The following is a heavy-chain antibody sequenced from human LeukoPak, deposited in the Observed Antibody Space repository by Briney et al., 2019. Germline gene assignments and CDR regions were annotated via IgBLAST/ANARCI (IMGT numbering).Heavy chain of an antibody. CDR3: ARSYMYSSSLLDY. J-gene: IGHJ4*02. CDR1: GVSISSYY. D-gene: IGHD6-6*01. Sequence: TSETLSLTCTVSGVSISSYYWSWIRQPPGKGLEWIGYIYYSGSTNYNPSLKSRVTISVDTSKNQFSLKLSSVTAADTAVYYCARSYMYSSSLLDYWGQGTLVTVSS. V-gene: IGHV4-59*01. CDR2: IYYSGST.